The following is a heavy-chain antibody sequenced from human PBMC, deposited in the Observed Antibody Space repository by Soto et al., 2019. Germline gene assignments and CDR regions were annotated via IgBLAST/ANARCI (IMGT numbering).Heavy chain of an antibody. CDR2: IIPIFGTA. CDR1: GGTFSSYA. D-gene: IGHD5-18*01. J-gene: IGHJ4*02. CDR3: ARDKDTAMVVFDY. V-gene: IGHV1-69*13. Sequence: VKVSCKASGGTFSSYAISWVRQAPGQGLEWMGGIIPIFGTANYAQKFQGRVTITADKSTSTAYMELSSLRSEDTAVYYCARDKDTAMVVFDYWGQGTLVTVSS.